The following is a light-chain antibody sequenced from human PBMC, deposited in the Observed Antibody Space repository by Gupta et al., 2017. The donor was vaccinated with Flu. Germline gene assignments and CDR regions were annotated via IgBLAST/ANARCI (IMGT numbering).Light chain of an antibody. V-gene: IGKV1-5*03. J-gene: IGKJ2*01. CDR1: QSFSGC. CDR2: EAS. Sequence: PATLSVFLGDRDTISCRASQSFSGCLAWYKQKPGKAPKILIYEASKRKTGIPSRFSGSGSGTDFTLTIRSLQPDDFAVYYCQQDSSSPPTFGQGTKVDIK. CDR3: QQDSSSPPT.